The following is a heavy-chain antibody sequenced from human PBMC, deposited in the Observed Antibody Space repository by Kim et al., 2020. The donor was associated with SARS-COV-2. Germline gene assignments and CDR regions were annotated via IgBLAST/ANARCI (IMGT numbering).Heavy chain of an antibody. CDR3: ARGGIVGAIEAFDI. J-gene: IGHJ3*02. V-gene: IGHV3-30*04. D-gene: IGHD1-26*01. Sequence: GGSLRLSCAASGFTFSSYAMHWVRQAPGKGLEWVAVISYDGSNKYYADSVKGRFTISRDNSKNTLYLQMNSLRAEDTAVYYCARGGIVGAIEAFDIWGQG. CDR2: ISYDGSNK. CDR1: GFTFSSYA.